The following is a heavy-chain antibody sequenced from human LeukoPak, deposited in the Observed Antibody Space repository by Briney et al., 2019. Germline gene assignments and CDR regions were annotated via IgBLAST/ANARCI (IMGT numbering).Heavy chain of an antibody. CDR3: ARDKVVGATVFDY. V-gene: IGHV3-30*03. J-gene: IGHJ4*02. CDR1: GFTFSSYG. CDR2: ISYDGSNK. D-gene: IGHD1-26*01. Sequence: PGGSLRLSCAASGFTFSSYGMHWVRQAPAKGLEWVAVISYDGSNKYYADSVKGRFTISRDNAKNSLYLQMNSLRAEDTAVYYCARDKVVGATVFDYWGQGTLVTVST.